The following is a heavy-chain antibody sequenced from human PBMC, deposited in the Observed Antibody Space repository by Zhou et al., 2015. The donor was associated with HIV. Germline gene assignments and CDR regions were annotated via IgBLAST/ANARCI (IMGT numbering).Heavy chain of an antibody. Sequence: QVQLVQSGAEVKTPGASVKISCKASGYRFTSYYIHWVRQAPGQGLEWMGIINPTDGTTAYTQKFQGRVTMTRDTFTSTVSMDLGSLRSEDTALYYCARNRPTGYSSGWYGHFDYWGQGTVVTVSS. CDR3: ARNRPTGYSSGWYGHFDY. CDR1: GYRFTSYY. CDR2: INPTDGTT. V-gene: IGHV1-46*01. J-gene: IGHJ4*02. D-gene: IGHD6-19*01.